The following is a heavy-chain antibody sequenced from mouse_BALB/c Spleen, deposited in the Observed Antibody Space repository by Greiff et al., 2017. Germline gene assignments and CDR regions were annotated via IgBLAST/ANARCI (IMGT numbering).Heavy chain of an antibody. V-gene: IGHV14-3*02. Sequence: EVQLHQSGAELVKPGASVKLSCTASGFNIKDTYMHWVKQRPEQGLEWIGRIDPANGNTKYDPKFQGKATITADTSSNTAYLQLSSLTSEDTAVYYCARTAYTTATAWFAYWGQGTLVTVSA. J-gene: IGHJ3*01. CDR3: ARTAYTTATAWFAY. CDR1: GFNIKDTY. D-gene: IGHD1-2*01. CDR2: IDPANGNT.